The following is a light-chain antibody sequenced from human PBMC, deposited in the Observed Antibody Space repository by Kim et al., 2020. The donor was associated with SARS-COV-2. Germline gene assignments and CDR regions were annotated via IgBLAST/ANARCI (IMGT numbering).Light chain of an antibody. CDR2: DVS. CDR3: CSYAGSYTYV. CDR1: SSDVGGYNY. J-gene: IGLJ1*01. Sequence: QSALTQPRSVSGSPGQSVTISCTGTSSDVGGYNYVSWYQQHPGKAPKLMIYDVSKRPSGVPDRFSGSKSGNTASLTVSGPQAEDEADYYCCSYAGSYTYVFGTGTKCTAL. V-gene: IGLV2-11*01.